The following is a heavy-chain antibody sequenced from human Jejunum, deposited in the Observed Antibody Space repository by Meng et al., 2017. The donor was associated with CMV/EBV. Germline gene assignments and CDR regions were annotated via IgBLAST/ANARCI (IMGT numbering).Heavy chain of an antibody. V-gene: IGHV3-21*03. CDR3: ARDLVAATAPNN. CDR1: GFAVSTYA. J-gene: IGHJ4*02. CDR2: IDASSNYI. Sequence: AASGFAVSTYAMNWVRQAPGKGLEWVSSIDASSNYIYYADSVKGRFTISRDNAKNLLYLQMNSLRADDIAVYYCARDLVAATAPNNWGQGTLVTVSS. D-gene: IGHD1-26*01.